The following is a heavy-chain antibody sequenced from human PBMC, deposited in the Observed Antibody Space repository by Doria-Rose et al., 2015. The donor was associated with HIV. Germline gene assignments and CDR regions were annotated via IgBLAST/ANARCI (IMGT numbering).Heavy chain of an antibody. D-gene: IGHD1-20*01. V-gene: IGHV4-61*02. Sequence: GKGLEWIGRTYIRGSTDYNPSLQSRVTISVDTSKNQFSLEVNSVTAADTAVYYCARTANWNDGRVDSWGQGTSVVVSS. CDR3: ARTANWNDGRVDS. CDR2: TYIRGST. J-gene: IGHJ4*02.